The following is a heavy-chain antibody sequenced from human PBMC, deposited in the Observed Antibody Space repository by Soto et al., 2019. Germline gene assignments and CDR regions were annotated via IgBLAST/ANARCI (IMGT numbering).Heavy chain of an antibody. CDR3: ARERGWFGELLSRPPGYNWFDP. J-gene: IGHJ5*02. CDR2: IYYSGST. Sequence: SETLSLTCTVSGGSISSGDYYWSWIRQPPGKGLEWIGYIYYSGSTYYNPSLKSRVTISVDTSKNQFSLKLSSVTAADTAVYYCARERGWFGELLSRPPGYNWFDPWGQGTLVTVSS. CDR1: GGSISSGDYY. V-gene: IGHV4-30-4*01. D-gene: IGHD3-10*01.